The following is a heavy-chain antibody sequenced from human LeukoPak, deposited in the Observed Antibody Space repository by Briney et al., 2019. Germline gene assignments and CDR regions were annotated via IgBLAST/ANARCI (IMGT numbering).Heavy chain of an antibody. CDR1: GFTFSSYA. CDR3: AKVDFRPNYGLEPGDH. D-gene: IGHD4-17*01. V-gene: IGHV3-23*01. Sequence: GSLRLSCAASGFTFSSYAMSWVRQAPGKGLEWVSAISGSGGSTYYADSVKGRFTISRDNSKNTLYLQMNSLRAEDTAVYYCAKVDFRPNYGLEPGDHWGQGTLVTVSS. J-gene: IGHJ4*02. CDR2: ISGSGGST.